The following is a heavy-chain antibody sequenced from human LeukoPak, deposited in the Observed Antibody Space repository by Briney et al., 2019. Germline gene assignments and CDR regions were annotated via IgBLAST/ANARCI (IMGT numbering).Heavy chain of an antibody. D-gene: IGHD3-10*02. CDR3: ARGFFVRENPGSWFDP. CDR2: IYHTGNT. Sequence: PSRTLSLTCAVSGGSISSGSYSWNWIRQPPGKGLEWIGYIYHTGNTFYNPSLKSRVTISVDRSKNQFSLRLTSVTAADTAVYYCARGFFVRENPGSWFDPWGQGTLVTVSP. CDR1: GGSISSGSYS. V-gene: IGHV4-30-2*01. J-gene: IGHJ5*02.